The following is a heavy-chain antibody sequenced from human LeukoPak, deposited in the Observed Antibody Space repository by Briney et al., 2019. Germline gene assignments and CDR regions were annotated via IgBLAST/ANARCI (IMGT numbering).Heavy chain of an antibody. J-gene: IGHJ4*02. CDR3: ARDMATMVRGVIFY. CDR1: GFTVCSNS. Sequence: GGSLRLSCTVSGFTVCSNSMNWVRQAPGKGLEWVSSISSSSSYIYYADSVKGRFTISRDNAKNSLYLQMNSLRAEDTAVYYCARDMATMVRGVIFYWGQGTLVTVSS. CDR2: ISSSSSYI. V-gene: IGHV3-21*01. D-gene: IGHD3-10*01.